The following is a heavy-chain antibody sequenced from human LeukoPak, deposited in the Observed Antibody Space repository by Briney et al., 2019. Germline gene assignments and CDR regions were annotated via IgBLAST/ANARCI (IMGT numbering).Heavy chain of an antibody. CDR1: GFTFSSYS. CDR3: ARDPQRYCSSNSCLVDY. Sequence: TGGSLRLSCTASGFTFSSYSMNWVRQAPGKGLEWLSSISSGSTYVYYADPEKGGFTISRDNAKNSLHLPMHILTAEDTAVYYCARDPQRYCSSNSCLVDYWGQGTLVTVSS. D-gene: IGHD2-2*01. V-gene: IGHV3-21*01. CDR2: ISSGSTYV. J-gene: IGHJ4*02.